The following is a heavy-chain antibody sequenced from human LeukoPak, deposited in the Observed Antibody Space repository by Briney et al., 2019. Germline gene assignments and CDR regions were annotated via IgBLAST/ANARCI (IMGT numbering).Heavy chain of an antibody. V-gene: IGHV4-34*01. CDR1: GGSYSGYY. CDR3: ARRDIVATIDY. D-gene: IGHD5-12*01. J-gene: IGHJ4*02. Sequence: SQTLSLTCAVYGGSYSGYYWSWIRQPPGKGLEWIGEINHSGSTNYNPSLKSRVTISVDTSKNQFSLKLSSVTAADTAVYYCARRDIVATIDYWGQGTLVTVSS. CDR2: INHSGST.